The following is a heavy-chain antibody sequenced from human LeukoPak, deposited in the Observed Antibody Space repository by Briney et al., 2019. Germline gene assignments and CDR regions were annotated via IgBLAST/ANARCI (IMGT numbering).Heavy chain of an antibody. V-gene: IGHV3-53*05. J-gene: IGHJ3*02. D-gene: IGHD1-14*01. CDR1: GLTVSSNC. Sequence: PGGSLRLSCAASGLTVSSNCMSWVRQAPGKGLEWVSFIYSGGNTYYADSVKGRFTISRDNSKNTVHLQMNRLRAEDTAVYYCARDPTTFEAFDIWGQGTMVTVSS. CDR2: IYSGGNT. CDR3: ARDPTTFEAFDI.